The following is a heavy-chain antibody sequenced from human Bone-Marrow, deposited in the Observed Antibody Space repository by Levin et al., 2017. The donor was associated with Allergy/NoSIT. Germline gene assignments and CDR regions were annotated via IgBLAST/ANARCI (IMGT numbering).Heavy chain of an antibody. Sequence: GGSLRLSCAASGFTFRNYNMNWVRQAPGKGLEWVSSVSASSNYIHYADSVKGRFTISRDNDKNSLFLQMNGLRAEDTGLYYCARVGHYYDPFDFWGQGTLVAVSS. CDR3: ARVGHYYDPFDF. CDR2: VSASSNYI. J-gene: IGHJ4*02. D-gene: IGHD3-22*01. V-gene: IGHV3-21*01. CDR1: GFTFRNYN.